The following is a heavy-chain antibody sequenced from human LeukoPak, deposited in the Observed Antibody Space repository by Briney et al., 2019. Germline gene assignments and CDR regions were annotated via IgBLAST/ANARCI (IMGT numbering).Heavy chain of an antibody. J-gene: IGHJ4*02. D-gene: IGHD2-21*01. V-gene: IGHV3-11*04. CDR3: ARVSGDYFVS. CDR2: ISTRGRTI. Sequence: GSLRLSCAASGFSFSDSYMSWIRQAPGKGLQWVSYISTRGRTINYGDSVKGRFTISRDNAKNSLYLQMNSLRAEDTAVYYCARVSGDYFVSWGQGTLVTVSS. CDR1: GFSFSDSY.